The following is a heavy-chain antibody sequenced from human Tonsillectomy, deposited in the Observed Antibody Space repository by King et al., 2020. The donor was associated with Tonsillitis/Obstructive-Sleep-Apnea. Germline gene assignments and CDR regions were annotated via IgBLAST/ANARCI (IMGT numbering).Heavy chain of an antibody. CDR3: ARARGVAGKFWFDP. CDR1: GYTFTSYG. CDR2: ISGFSGDT. D-gene: IGHD6-19*01. V-gene: IGHV1-18*01. J-gene: IGHJ5*02. Sequence: VQLVESGAEVKKPGASVKVSCKASGYTFTSYGICWVRQAPGQGLQWMGWISGFSGDTNYAQNLQGRVTMTTDTSTSTAYMELRSLRSDDTAVYYCARARGVAGKFWFDPWGQGTLVTVSS.